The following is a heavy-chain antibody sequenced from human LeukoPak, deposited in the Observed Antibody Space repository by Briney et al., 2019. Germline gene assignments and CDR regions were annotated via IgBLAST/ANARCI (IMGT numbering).Heavy chain of an antibody. CDR3: ARGITAASGVFDY. J-gene: IGHJ4*02. D-gene: IGHD6-13*01. V-gene: IGHV3-48*04. CDR2: ISTSSSTI. CDR1: GFTFSSYS. Sequence: GGSLRLSCAASGFTFSSYSMNWVRQAPGKGLEWVSYISTSSSTIYYADSVKGRFTISRDNAKNSLYLQVNSLRAEDTVVYYCARGITAASGVFDYWGQGTLVTVSS.